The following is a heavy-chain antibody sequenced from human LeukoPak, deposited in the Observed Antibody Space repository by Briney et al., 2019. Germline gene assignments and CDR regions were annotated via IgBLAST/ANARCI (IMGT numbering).Heavy chain of an antibody. Sequence: SETLSLTCTVSGGSIRSSYYYWGWIRQPPGKGLEWIGSIYDSGSTNYNPSLKSRVTISVDTSKNQFSLKLSSVTAADTAVYYCARGIVVPAAIRNWFDPWGQGTLVTVSS. V-gene: IGHV4-39*07. CDR3: ARGIVVPAAIRNWFDP. D-gene: IGHD2-2*01. CDR1: GGSIRSSYYY. CDR2: IYDSGST. J-gene: IGHJ5*02.